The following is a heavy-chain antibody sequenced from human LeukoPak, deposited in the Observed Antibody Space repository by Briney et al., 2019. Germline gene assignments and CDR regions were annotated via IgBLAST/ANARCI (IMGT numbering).Heavy chain of an antibody. V-gene: IGHV4-39*01. D-gene: IGHD2-21*02. CDR3: ATRRAGKIPPYCGGDCYRPQSGHRFQH. CDR2: IYYSGDT. J-gene: IGHJ1*01. Sequence: SETLSLTCSVSDGSISSSSSYWGWIRQPPGKGLEWIGSIYYSGDTYYNPSLKSRATISVDTSKSQFSLKLGSVTAADTAVYYCATRRAGKIPPYCGGDCYRPQSGHRFQHWGQGTLVTVSS. CDR1: DGSISSSSSY.